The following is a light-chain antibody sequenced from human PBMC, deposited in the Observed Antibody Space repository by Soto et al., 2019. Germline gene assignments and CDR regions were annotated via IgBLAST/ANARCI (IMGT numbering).Light chain of an antibody. CDR1: QSVRSY. Sequence: EIVLTQSPATLSLSPGERATLSCRASQSVRSYLAWYQQKPGQAPRLLIYDASNKATGIPARFSGGGSETDFTLTISSLEPEDFAVYYFQQRFNWPRFTFGQGTKLEIK. CDR2: DAS. J-gene: IGKJ2*01. CDR3: QQRFNWPRFT. V-gene: IGKV3-11*01.